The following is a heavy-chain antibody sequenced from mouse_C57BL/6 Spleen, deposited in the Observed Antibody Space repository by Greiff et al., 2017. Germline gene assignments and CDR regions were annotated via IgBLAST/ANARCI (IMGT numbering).Heavy chain of an antibody. CDR3: AREGSSYVTWFAY. Sequence: EVKLVESGGGLVKPGGSLKLSCAASGFTFSDYGMHWVRQAPEKGLEWVAYISSGSSTIYYADTVKGRFTISRDNAKNTLFLQMTSLRSEDTAMYYCAREGSSYVTWFAYWGQGTLVTVSA. D-gene: IGHD1-1*01. CDR2: ISSGSSTI. J-gene: IGHJ3*01. CDR1: GFTFSDYG. V-gene: IGHV5-17*01.